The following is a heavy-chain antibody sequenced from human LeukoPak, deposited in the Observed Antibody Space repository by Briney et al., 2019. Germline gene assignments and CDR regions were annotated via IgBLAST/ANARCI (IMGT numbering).Heavy chain of an antibody. CDR2: ISKDGSMK. V-gene: IGHV3-30*04. CDR3: AGESFDI. J-gene: IGHJ3*02. Sequence: GGSLRLSCAASGFTFSNYAMDWVRQAPGKGLEWVAVISKDGSMKYYADSVQGRFTVSRDNSENTLHLQINRLKTEDTAVYYCAGESFDIWGQGTMVTVSS. CDR1: GFTFSNYA.